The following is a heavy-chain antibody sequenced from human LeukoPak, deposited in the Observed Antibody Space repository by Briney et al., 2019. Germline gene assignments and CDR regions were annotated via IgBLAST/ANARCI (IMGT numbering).Heavy chain of an antibody. Sequence: GRSLRLSCAASGFTFSSYAMHWVRQAPGKGLEWVSGISWNSGSIGYADSVKGRFTISRDNAKNSLYLQMNSLRAEDTALYYCVRGPLSGSYHPPFDYWGQGTLVTVSS. CDR1: GFTFSSYA. CDR2: ISWNSGSI. D-gene: IGHD3-10*01. J-gene: IGHJ4*02. V-gene: IGHV3-9*01. CDR3: VRGPLSGSYHPPFDY.